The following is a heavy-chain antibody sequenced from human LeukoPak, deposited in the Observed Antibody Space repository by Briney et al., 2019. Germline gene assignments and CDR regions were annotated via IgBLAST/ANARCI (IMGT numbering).Heavy chain of an antibody. V-gene: IGHV3-53*01. J-gene: IGHJ4*02. Sequence: PGGSLTLSCAASGFTVSSNYMSWVRQPAGKGLEWVSVIYSGGATFYADSVKGRFTISRDNSKNTLYLQMNSLRADDTAVYYCSKLKGWYGEGYFDYWGQGTLVTVSS. CDR1: GFTVSSNY. CDR3: SKLKGWYGEGYFDY. CDR2: IYSGGAT. D-gene: IGHD6-19*01.